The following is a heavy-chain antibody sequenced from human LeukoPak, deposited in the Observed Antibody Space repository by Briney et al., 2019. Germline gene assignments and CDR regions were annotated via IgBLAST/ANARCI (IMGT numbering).Heavy chain of an antibody. CDR1: GFTFSSYA. D-gene: IGHD4-17*01. CDR3: AKDGALATVTTRYFDY. Sequence: GVSLRLSCAASGFTFSSYAMSWVRQAPGKGLEWVSAISGSGGSTYYADSVKGRFTISRDNSKNTLYLQMNSLRAEDTAVYYCAKDGALATVTTRYFDYWGQGTLVTVSS. CDR2: ISGSGGST. J-gene: IGHJ4*02. V-gene: IGHV3-23*01.